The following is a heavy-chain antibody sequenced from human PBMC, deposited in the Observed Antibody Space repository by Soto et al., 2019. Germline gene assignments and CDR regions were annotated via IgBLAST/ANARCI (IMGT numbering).Heavy chain of an antibody. J-gene: IGHJ6*02. CDR3: ARERRVTTGAGYYYYYGMDV. CDR1: GFTFSSYG. CDR2: IWHDGSNK. D-gene: IGHD4-17*01. V-gene: IGHV3-33*01. Sequence: GGSLRLSCAASGFTFSSYGMHWVRQAPGKGLEWVAVIWHDGSNKYYADSVKGRFTISRDNSKNTLYLQMNSLRAEDTAVYYCARERRVTTGAGYYYYYGMDVWGQGTTVTVSS.